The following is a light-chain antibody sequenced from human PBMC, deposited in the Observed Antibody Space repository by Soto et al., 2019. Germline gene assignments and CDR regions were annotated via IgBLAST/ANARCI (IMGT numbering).Light chain of an antibody. CDR3: SSYTSSSTHWV. CDR2: EVS. V-gene: IGLV2-14*01. Sequence: QSVLTQPASVSGSPGQSITLSCTGTSSDVGGYNYVSWYQQHPGKAPKFMIYEVSNRPSGVSNRFSGSKSGNTASLTISGLQAEDEADYYCSSYTSSSTHWVFGGGTKLTVL. CDR1: SSDVGGYNY. J-gene: IGLJ3*02.